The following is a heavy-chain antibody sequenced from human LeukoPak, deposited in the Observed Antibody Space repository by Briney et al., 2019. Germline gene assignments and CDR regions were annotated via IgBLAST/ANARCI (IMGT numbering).Heavy chain of an antibody. Sequence: GASVKVSCKASGYTFTSYGISWVRQAPGQGLEWVGWISAYNGNTNYAQKLQGRVTMTTDTSTSTAYMELRSLRSDDTAVYYCARVVGYCSSTSCPRRMDVWGKGTTVTVSS. V-gene: IGHV1-18*01. CDR2: ISAYNGNT. J-gene: IGHJ6*04. CDR3: ARVVGYCSSTSCPRRMDV. D-gene: IGHD2-2*01. CDR1: GYTFTSYG.